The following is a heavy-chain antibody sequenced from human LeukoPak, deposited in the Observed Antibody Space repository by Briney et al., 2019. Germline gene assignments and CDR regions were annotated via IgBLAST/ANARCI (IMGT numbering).Heavy chain of an antibody. V-gene: IGHV1-18*01. Sequence: ASVKVSCKASGYTFTSYGISWVRQAPGQGLEWMGWISAYDGNTNYAQKLQGRVTMTTDTSTSTAYMGLRSLRSDDTAVYYCARDYYYDSSGYWGHYYYYYMDVWGKGTTVTVSS. CDR1: GYTFTSYG. CDR3: ARDYYYDSSGYWGHYYYYYMDV. D-gene: IGHD3-22*01. CDR2: ISAYDGNT. J-gene: IGHJ6*03.